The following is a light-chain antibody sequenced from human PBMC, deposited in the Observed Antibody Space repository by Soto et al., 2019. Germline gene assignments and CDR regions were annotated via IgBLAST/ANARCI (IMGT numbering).Light chain of an antibody. J-gene: IGKJ5*01. CDR2: AAS. Sequence: IQLTQSPSSLSASVGDRVTITCRASQGISSHLAWYQQKPGKAPKLLIYAASTLQTGVPSRFSGSGSGTEFTLTITSLQPEDFATYYCHQLNSHPITFGQGTRLEIK. V-gene: IGKV1-9*01. CDR3: HQLNSHPIT. CDR1: QGISSH.